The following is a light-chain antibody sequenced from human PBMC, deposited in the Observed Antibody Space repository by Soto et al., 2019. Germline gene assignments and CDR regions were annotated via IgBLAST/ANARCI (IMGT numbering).Light chain of an antibody. CDR3: QQSYSTPLT. V-gene: IGKV3D-20*02. CDR2: DAS. Sequence: EFVLTQSPXTXSXXPXXXAXXSXXVCQTVRNNYLAWYQQKPGQAPRLLIYDASSRATGIPDRFSGGGSGTDFTLTISSLQPEDFATYYCQQSYSTPLTFGGGTKVDIK. CDR1: QTVRNNY. J-gene: IGKJ4*01.